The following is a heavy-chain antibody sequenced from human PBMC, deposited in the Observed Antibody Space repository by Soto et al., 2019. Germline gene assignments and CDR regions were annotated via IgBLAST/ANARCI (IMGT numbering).Heavy chain of an antibody. CDR2: ISDTGSSH. Sequence: PGGSLRLSCVGSGFTFSSYGMHWVRQAPGKGLECVAAISDTGSSHYYAASVEGRFTISRENSKNTLSLHMDRLRVEDTAVYYCAKDRGGDCPDNSCYFGADYWGQGTPVTVSS. CDR1: GFTFSSYG. D-gene: IGHD2-2*01. V-gene: IGHV3-30*18. J-gene: IGHJ4*02. CDR3: AKDRGGDCPDNSCYFGADY.